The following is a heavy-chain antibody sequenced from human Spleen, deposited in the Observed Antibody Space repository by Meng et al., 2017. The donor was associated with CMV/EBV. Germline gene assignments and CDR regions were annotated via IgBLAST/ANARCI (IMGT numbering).Heavy chain of an antibody. V-gene: IGHV3-11*04. J-gene: IGHJ4*02. Sequence: GESLKISCAASGFTFSDYYMSWIRQAPGKGLEWVSYISSSGSTIYYADSVKGRFTLSRDNAKNSLYLQMNSLRAEDTAVYYCAIDPGYQLLYTYFDYWGQGTLVTVSS. D-gene: IGHD2-2*02. CDR2: ISSSGSTI. CDR3: AIDPGYQLLYTYFDY. CDR1: GFTFSDYY.